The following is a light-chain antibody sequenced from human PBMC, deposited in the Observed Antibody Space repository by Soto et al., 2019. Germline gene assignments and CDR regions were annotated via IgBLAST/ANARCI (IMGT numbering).Light chain of an antibody. CDR2: AAS. J-gene: IGKJ1*01. CDR1: QTVSNRY. CDR3: QQYGNSPWA. Sequence: ETVLTQSPGTLSLSPGERATLSCRASQTVSNRYVAWYQHKPGQAPRVLIYAASSRTPGIPDRFSGSGSGTEFTLTISRLEPEDFAVYYCQQYGNSPWAFGQGPKVEI. V-gene: IGKV3-20*01.